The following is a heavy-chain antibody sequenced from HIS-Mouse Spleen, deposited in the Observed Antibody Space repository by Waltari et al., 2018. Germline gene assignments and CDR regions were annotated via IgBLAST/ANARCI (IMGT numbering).Heavy chain of an antibody. CDR3: ARVGYSSGWPLFDY. V-gene: IGHV4-59*01. D-gene: IGHD6-19*01. J-gene: IGHJ4*02. Sequence: QVQLQESGPGLVKPSETLSLTCTVSGGSISSYYWRWIRQPPGKGLEWIGYIYYSGSTNYNPSLKSRVTISVDTSKNQFSLKLSSVTAADTAVYYCARVGYSSGWPLFDYWGQGTLVTVSS. CDR1: GGSISSYY. CDR2: IYYSGST.